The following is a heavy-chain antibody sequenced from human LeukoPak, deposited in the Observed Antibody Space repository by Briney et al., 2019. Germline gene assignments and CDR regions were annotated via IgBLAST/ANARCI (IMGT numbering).Heavy chain of an antibody. CDR1: GFTFSSYA. J-gene: IGHJ6*02. Sequence: GGSLRLSCAASGFTFSSYAMSWVRQAPGKGLEWVSAISGSGGSTYYADSVKGRFTISRDNSKNTLYLQMNSLRAEDTAVYYCAFSSGYRDYYCYYGMDVWGQGTTVTVSS. D-gene: IGHD5-18*01. V-gene: IGHV3-23*01. CDR2: ISGSGGST. CDR3: AFSSGYRDYYCYYGMDV.